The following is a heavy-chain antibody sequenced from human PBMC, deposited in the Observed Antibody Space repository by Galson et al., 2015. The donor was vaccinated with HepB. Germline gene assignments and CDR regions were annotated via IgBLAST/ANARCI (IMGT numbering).Heavy chain of an antibody. CDR3: AREGPLDCGGDCYRPYYFDY. V-gene: IGHV3-30-3*01. CDR1: GFTFSSYA. CDR2: ISYDGSNK. D-gene: IGHD2-21*01. J-gene: IGHJ4*02. Sequence: SLRLSCAASGFTFSSYAMHWVRQAPGKGLEWVAVISYDGSNKYYADSVKGRFTISRDNSKNTLYLQMNSLRAEDTAVYYCAREGPLDCGGDCYRPYYFDYWGQGTLVTVSS.